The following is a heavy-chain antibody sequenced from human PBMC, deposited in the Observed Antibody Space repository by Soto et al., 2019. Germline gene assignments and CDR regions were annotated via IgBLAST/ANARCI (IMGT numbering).Heavy chain of an antibody. Sequence: SETLSLTCTVSGGSISWIRQPPGKELQYIGYIYYSGSANYNPSLKSRVTISDDTSTNQFFLTLTSVTAADTAVYYCARSCSGGSCYRDYYGMDVWGQGTTVTVSS. CDR1: GGSIS. CDR2: IYYSGSA. V-gene: IGHV4-59*08. CDR3: ARSCSGGSCYRDYYGMDV. J-gene: IGHJ6*02. D-gene: IGHD2-15*01.